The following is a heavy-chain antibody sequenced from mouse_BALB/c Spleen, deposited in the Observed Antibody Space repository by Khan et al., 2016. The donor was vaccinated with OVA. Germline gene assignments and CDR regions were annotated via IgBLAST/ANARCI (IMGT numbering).Heavy chain of an antibody. J-gene: IGHJ2*01. CDR1: GYTFTNYG. D-gene: IGHD2-1*01. CDR3: ARDGGNNVIGK. V-gene: IGHV9-3*02. Sequence: QIQLVQSGPELKKPGETVKISCKASGYTFTNYGMNWVKQAPGKGLKWMGWINTYTGEPTYAEEFKGRFAFSLETSASTAYLQISNLKNDDTATYFCARDGGNNVIGKWGQGTTLTVSS. CDR2: INTYTGEP.